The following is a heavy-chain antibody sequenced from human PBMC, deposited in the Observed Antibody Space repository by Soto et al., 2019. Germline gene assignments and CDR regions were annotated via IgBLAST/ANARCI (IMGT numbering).Heavy chain of an antibody. Sequence: PGGSLRLSCAASGFTFSSYSMNWVRQAPGKGLEWVSYISSSSGTIFYADSVKGRFTISRDNAKNSLYLQMNSLGGGDTAVYYCARDLIYSFDYWGQGTLVTVSS. CDR1: GFTFSSYS. D-gene: IGHD4-4*01. V-gene: IGHV3-48*01. J-gene: IGHJ4*02. CDR2: ISSSSGTI. CDR3: ARDLIYSFDY.